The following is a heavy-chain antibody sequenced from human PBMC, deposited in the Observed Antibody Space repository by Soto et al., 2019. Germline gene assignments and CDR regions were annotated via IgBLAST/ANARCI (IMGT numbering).Heavy chain of an antibody. J-gene: IGHJ4*02. CDR1: GYTFTSYY. D-gene: IGHD2-2*01. CDR3: ARGVPRRYQLLFPFDY. Sequence: QVQLVQSGAEVKKPGASVKVSCKASGYTFTSYYMHWVRQAPGQGLEWMGIINPSGGSTSYAQKFQGRVTMTRDTSTSTVYMELSSLRSEDTAVYYCARGVPRRYQLLFPFDYWGQGTLVTVSS. V-gene: IGHV1-46*01. CDR2: INPSGGST.